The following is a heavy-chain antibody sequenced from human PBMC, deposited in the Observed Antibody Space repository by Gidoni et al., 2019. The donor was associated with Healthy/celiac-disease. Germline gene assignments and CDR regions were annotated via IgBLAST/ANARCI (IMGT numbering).Heavy chain of an antibody. J-gene: IGHJ2*01. V-gene: IGHV4-39*01. CDR1: GGSISSSSYY. CDR2: IYYSGST. CDR3: ARLEQGRYSSGWYGYWYFDL. D-gene: IGHD6-19*01. Sequence: QLQLQESGPGLVKPSETLSLTCTVSGGSISSSSYYWGWIRQPPGKGLEWIGSIYYSGSTYYNPSLKSRVTISVDTSKNQFSLKLSSVTAADTAVYYCARLEQGRYSSGWYGYWYFDLWGRGTLVTVSS.